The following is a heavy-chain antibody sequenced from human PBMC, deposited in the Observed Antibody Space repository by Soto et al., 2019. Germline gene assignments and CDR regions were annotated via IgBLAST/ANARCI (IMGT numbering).Heavy chain of an antibody. Sequence: PGVSLRLSCAASGFTFSDYYMSWIRQAPGKGLEWVSYISTSGSTINYADSVKGRFTISRDNAKNSLYLQMNSLRAEDTTVYYCARVSPPPDYWGQGTLVTVSS. J-gene: IGHJ4*02. V-gene: IGHV3-11*01. CDR2: ISTSGSTI. CDR3: ARVSPPPDY. CDR1: GFTFSDYY.